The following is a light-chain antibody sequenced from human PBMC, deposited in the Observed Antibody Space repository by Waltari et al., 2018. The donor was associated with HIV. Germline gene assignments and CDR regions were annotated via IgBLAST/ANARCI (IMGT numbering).Light chain of an antibody. V-gene: IGLV2-14*03. J-gene: IGLJ2*01. CDR2: DVS. CDR3: SSYTSSSTVV. Sequence: QSALTQPASVSGSPGQSITISCTGTSSDVGGYNYVSLSQQPPGKAPKLMIYDVSKRPSGVSNRFSGSKSGNTASLTISGLQAEDEADYYCSSYTSSSTVVFGGGTKLTVL. CDR1: SSDVGGYNY.